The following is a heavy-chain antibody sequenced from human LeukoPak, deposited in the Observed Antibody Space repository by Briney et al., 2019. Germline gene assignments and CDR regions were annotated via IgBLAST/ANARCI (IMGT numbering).Heavy chain of an antibody. CDR1: GYTFTSYG. V-gene: IGHV1-18*01. Sequence: ASVKVSCKASGYTFTSYGISWVRQAPGQGLEWMGWISAYNGNTNYAQKLQGRVTMTTDTSTSTAYMELRSLRSDDTAVYYCAGDDSSSWLYYYYYGMDVWGQGTTVTVSS. CDR3: AGDDSSSWLYYYYYGMDV. J-gene: IGHJ6*02. CDR2: ISAYNGNT. D-gene: IGHD6-13*01.